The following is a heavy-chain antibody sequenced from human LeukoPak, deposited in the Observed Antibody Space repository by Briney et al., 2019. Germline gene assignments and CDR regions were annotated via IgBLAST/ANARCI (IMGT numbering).Heavy chain of an antibody. D-gene: IGHD1-26*01. J-gene: IGHJ4*02. Sequence: GGSLRLSCAASGFIFSDYYMTWIRQAPGKGLEWVSYISSSVSTMHYADSVKGRFTISRDNAKSSLYLQMYSLRAEDTAVYFCARVRISGSPLDYCGPGTLVTASS. CDR1: GFIFSDYY. CDR3: ARVRISGSPLDY. V-gene: IGHV3-11*01. CDR2: ISSSVSTM.